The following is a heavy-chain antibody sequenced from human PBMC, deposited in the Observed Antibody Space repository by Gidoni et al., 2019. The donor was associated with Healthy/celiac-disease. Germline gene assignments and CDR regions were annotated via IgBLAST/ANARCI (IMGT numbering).Heavy chain of an antibody. CDR3: ARGDSSGYYPRYFQH. D-gene: IGHD3-22*01. CDR1: GGSISSGGYY. J-gene: IGHJ1*01. Sequence: QVQLQESGPGLVKPSQTLSLTCTVSGGSISSGGYYWSWIRQHPGKGLEWIGYIYYSGSTYYNPSLKSRVTISVATSKNQFSLKLSSVTAADTAVYYCARGDSSGYYPRYFQHWGQGTLVTVSS. V-gene: IGHV4-31*03. CDR2: IYYSGST.